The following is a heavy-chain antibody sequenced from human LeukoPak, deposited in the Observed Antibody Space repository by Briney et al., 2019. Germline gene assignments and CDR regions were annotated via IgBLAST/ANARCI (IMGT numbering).Heavy chain of an antibody. CDR2: INSDVSST. CDR3: AREKRYCSSTTCYGLDY. J-gene: IGHJ4*02. D-gene: IGHD2-2*01. CDR1: GFTFSSYW. Sequence: GGSLRLSCEASGFTFSSYWMHWVRHAPGKGLVWVSRINSDVSSTTYADSVKGRFTISRDNAKNTLYLQMKSLRAEDTAVYYCAREKRYCSSTTCYGLDYWGQGTLVTVSS. V-gene: IGHV3-74*01.